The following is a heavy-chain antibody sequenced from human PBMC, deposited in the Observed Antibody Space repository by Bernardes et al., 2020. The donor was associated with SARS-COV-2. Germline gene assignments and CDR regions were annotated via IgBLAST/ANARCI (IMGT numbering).Heavy chain of an antibody. CDR3: ARAGLGYGEYYNWSPAEAFDI. CDR2: IYYSGST. Sequence: SETLSLTCTVSGCSISSYYWSWIRQPPGKGLEWIWYIYYSGSTNYNPSLKSRVTISVDTSKNQFSLMLSSVTAADTAVYYCARAGLGYGEYYNWSPAEAFDIWGQGTMVTVSS. V-gene: IGHV4-59*01. CDR1: GCSISSYY. D-gene: IGHD1-20*01. J-gene: IGHJ3*02.